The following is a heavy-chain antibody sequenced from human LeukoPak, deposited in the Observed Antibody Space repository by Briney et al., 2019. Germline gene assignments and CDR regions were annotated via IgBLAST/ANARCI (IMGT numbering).Heavy chain of an antibody. CDR2: IYYSGST. J-gene: IGHJ4*02. V-gene: IGHV4-39*01. Sequence: PSETLSLTCTVSGGSISSSSYYWGWIRQPPGKGLEWIGSIYYSGSTYYNPSLKSRVTISVDTSKNQFSVKLSSVTAADTAVYYCARLGVGFGYRYYDSSGYSSFDYWGQGTLVTVSS. CDR3: ARLGVGFGYRYYDSSGYSSFDY. CDR1: GGSISSSSYY. D-gene: IGHD3-22*01.